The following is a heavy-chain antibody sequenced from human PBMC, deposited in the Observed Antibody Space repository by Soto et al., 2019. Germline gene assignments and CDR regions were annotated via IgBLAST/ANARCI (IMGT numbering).Heavy chain of an antibody. CDR1: GYTFTTYG. Sequence: QVQLVQSGAEVKKPGASVKVSCKASGYTFTTYGISWVRQAPGQGLEWMGWISTNNGDTNYLPKLQGRVTMTTDTSTNTAYMEVRNLRSDDTAVYYCARAVGLGYNFGYGYWGQGTLVTVSS. V-gene: IGHV1-18*01. CDR3: ARAVGLGYNFGYGY. CDR2: ISTNNGDT. J-gene: IGHJ4*02. D-gene: IGHD5-18*01.